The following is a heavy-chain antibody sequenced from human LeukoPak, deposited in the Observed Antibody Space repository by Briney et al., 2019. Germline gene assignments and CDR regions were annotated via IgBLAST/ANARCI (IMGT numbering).Heavy chain of an antibody. CDR3: ARSPYYDILTGLDY. D-gene: IGHD3-9*01. CDR2: IYYSGST. V-gene: IGHV4-59*01. Sequence: SETLSLTCTVSGGSISSYYWSWIRQPPGKGLEWIGYIYYSGSTNYNPSLKSRVTISVDTSKNQFSLKLSSVTAADTAVYYCARSPYYDILTGLDYWGQGALVTVSS. J-gene: IGHJ4*02. CDR1: GGSISSYY.